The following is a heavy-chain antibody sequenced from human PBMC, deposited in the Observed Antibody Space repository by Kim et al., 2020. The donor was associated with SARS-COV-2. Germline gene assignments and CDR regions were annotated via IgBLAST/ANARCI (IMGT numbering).Heavy chain of an antibody. CDR3: ARHRGDLLGSIEVHYYFDS. CDR1: GGSIRSANSY. D-gene: IGHD2-15*01. Sequence: SETLSLTCSVSGGSIRSANSYWGWIRQSPGNGLEWIGSVSFRGTTYINPSLRGRLSISVDTSRNQFSLWLTSMTAADTALYFCARHRGDLLGSIEVHYYFDSWGKGTLVTVSS. CDR2: VSFRGTT. J-gene: IGHJ4*02. V-gene: IGHV4-39*01.